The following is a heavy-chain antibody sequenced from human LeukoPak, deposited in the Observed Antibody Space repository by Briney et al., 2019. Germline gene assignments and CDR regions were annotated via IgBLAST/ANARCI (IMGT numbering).Heavy chain of an antibody. CDR3: ARGRDYYGSSDYPDPTYFDY. CDR2: ISAYSGNT. CDR1: GYTFTNYA. D-gene: IGHD3-22*01. Sequence: ASVKVSCKASGYTFTNYAISWVRQAPGQGLEWMGRISAYSGNTNYAQKLQGRVTMTTATSTSTAYMELRSLRPDDTAVYFCARGRDYYGSSDYPDPTYFDYWGQGTLVTVSS. V-gene: IGHV1-18*01. J-gene: IGHJ4*02.